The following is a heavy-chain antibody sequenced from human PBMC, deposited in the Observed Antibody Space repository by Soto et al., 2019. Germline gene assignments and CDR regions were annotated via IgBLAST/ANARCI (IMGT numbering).Heavy chain of an antibody. J-gene: IGHJ4*02. Sequence: GASVKVSCKASGGTFSSCAISWVRQAPGQGLEWMGGIIPIFGTANYAQKFQGRVTITADESTSTAYMELSSLRSEDTAVYYCARGRRPYYYDSSGYYPTFDYWGQGTLVAVSS. CDR2: IIPIFGTA. D-gene: IGHD3-22*01. CDR1: GGTFSSCA. CDR3: ARGRRPYYYDSSGYYPTFDY. V-gene: IGHV1-69*13.